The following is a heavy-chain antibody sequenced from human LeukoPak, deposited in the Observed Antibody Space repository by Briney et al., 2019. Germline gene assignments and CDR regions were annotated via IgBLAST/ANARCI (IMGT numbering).Heavy chain of an antibody. J-gene: IGHJ3*02. V-gene: IGHV4-59*01. Sequence: SETLSLTCTVSGGSINSYYWSWIRQPPGKGLEWIGYIYYSGSTKYNPSLKSRVTISVDTSKNQFSLKLSSVTAADTAVYYCAFGSGSYTAFDIWGQGTMVTVSS. CDR1: GGSINSYY. CDR3: AFGSGSYTAFDI. D-gene: IGHD3-10*01. CDR2: IYYSGST.